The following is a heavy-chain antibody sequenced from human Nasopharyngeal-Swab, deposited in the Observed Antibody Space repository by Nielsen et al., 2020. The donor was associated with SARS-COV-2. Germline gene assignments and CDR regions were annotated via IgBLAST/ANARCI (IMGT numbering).Heavy chain of an antibody. CDR2: TYYRSKWYN. V-gene: IGHV6-1*01. CDR1: GDSVSSSNAA. Sequence: SQTLSLTCAISGDSVSSSNAAWNWIRQSPSRGLEWLGRTYYRSKWYNDYAVSVKSRITINPDTSKNQFSLHLNSVTPEDTAVYCCARARGAYGDYYYYYYTDVWGKGTTVTVSS. CDR3: ARARGAYGDYYYYYYTDV. D-gene: IGHD4-17*01. J-gene: IGHJ6*03.